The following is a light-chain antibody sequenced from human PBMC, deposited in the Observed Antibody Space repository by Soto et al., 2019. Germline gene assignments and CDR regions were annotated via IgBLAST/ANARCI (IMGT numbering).Light chain of an antibody. V-gene: IGKV3-20*01. CDR3: QQYGSSPLT. J-gene: IGKJ4*01. CDR2: GAS. Sequence: EIVLTQSPATLSLSPGERATLSCRASQSVSSYLAWYQQKPGQAPRLLIYGASSRATGIPDRFSGSGSATDFTLTISRLEPEDFAVYYCQQYGSSPLTFGGGTKVDI. CDR1: QSVSSY.